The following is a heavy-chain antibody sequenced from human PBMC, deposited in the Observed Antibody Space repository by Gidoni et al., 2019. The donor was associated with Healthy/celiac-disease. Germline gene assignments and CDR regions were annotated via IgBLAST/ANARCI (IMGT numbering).Heavy chain of an antibody. J-gene: IGHJ2*01. CDR3: ARAQAFSSPQYFDL. CDR2: IYTSVST. CDR1: GGSISSYY. D-gene: IGHD6-6*01. V-gene: IGHV4-4*07. Sequence: QVQLQESGPGLVKPSETLSLTGAVSGGSISSYYWSWIRQPAGKGLEWIGRIYTSVSTNYNPSLKSRVTMSVDTSKNQFSLKLSSVTAADTAVYYCARAQAFSSPQYFDLWGRGTLVTVSS.